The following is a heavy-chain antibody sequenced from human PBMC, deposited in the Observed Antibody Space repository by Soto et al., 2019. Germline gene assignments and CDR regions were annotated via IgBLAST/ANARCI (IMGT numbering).Heavy chain of an antibody. J-gene: IGHJ5*02. D-gene: IGHD1-1*01. V-gene: IGHV4-59*01. CDR2: IHSSGTT. Sequence: PSETLSLTCTVSGGSINNYFWSWIRQPPGKGLEWIGYIHSSGTTNYNPSLKSRVTISVDTSKNQFSLKLSSVTAADTAVYYCVREEATTTPRWLDPWGQGTLVTVSS. CDR1: GGSINNYF. CDR3: VREEATTTPRWLDP.